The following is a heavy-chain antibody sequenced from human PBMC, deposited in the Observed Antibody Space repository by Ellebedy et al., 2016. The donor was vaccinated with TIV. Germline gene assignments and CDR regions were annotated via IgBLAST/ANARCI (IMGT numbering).Heavy chain of an antibody. CDR2: ISSSNTTI. V-gene: IGHV3-48*02. CDR3: ARYGGNGSYHGMDI. J-gene: IGHJ6*02. CDR1: GFTFSTYS. D-gene: IGHD4-23*01. Sequence: PGGSLRLSCAASGFTFSTYSMTRVRQAPGKGLEWVSYISSSNTTIYYADSVKGRFTISRDNAKNSLYLQMNSLRDEDSAVYYCARYGGNGSYHGMDIWGQGTTVTVSS.